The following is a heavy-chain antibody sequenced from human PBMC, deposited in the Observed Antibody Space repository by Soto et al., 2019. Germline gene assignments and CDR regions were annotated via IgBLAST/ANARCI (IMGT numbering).Heavy chain of an antibody. CDR2: ISSSSSTI. Sequence: PGGSLRLSCAASGFTFSSYSMNWVRQAPGKGLEWVSYISSSSSTIYYADYVKGRFTISRDNAKNSLYLQMNSLRAEDTAVYYCASLGYSGYEHFDYWGQGTLVTVSS. J-gene: IGHJ4*02. CDR1: GFTFSSYS. V-gene: IGHV3-48*01. D-gene: IGHD5-12*01. CDR3: ASLGYSGYEHFDY.